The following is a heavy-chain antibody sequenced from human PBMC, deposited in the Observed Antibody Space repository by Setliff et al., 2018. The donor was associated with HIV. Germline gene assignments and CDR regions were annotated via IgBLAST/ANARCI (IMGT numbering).Heavy chain of an antibody. CDR1: GGSISNHY. Sequence: SETLSLTCSVSGGSISNHYWSWIRQPPGKGLEWIGSVSYSGSTLYNPSLKSRVTISVDTSKNQFSLKLSSVTAADTAVYYCARGETDDVFDIWGQGAMVTVSS. CDR3: ARGETDDVFDI. J-gene: IGHJ3*02. CDR2: VSYSGST. V-gene: IGHV4-59*04. D-gene: IGHD2-21*01.